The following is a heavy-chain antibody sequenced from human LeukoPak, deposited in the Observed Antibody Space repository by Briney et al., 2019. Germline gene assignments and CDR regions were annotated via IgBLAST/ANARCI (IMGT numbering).Heavy chain of an antibody. V-gene: IGHV6-1*01. CDR3: VGQKPGLLAFDI. Sequence: SQTLSLTCAISGDSASRKSAAWNWIRQSPSRGLEWLGRTYYRSKWFNEYAVSVKSRITINPDTSKNQFSLQLSSVTPEDTAVYFCVGQKPGLLAFDIWGQGTMVTVSS. CDR1: GDSASRKSAA. D-gene: IGHD1-26*01. CDR2: TYYRSKWFN. J-gene: IGHJ3*02.